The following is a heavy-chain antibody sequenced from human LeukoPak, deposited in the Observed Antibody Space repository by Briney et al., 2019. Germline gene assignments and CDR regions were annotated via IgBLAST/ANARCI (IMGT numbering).Heavy chain of an antibody. D-gene: IGHD5-12*01. CDR1: GYSFTSYW. Sequence: GESLKISCKGSGYSFTSYWISWVRQMPGKGMEWMGRIDPSDSYTNYSPSFQGHVTISADKSISTAYLQWSSLKASDTATYYCARHSGYDIDYWGQGTLVTVSS. J-gene: IGHJ4*02. CDR2: IDPSDSYT. V-gene: IGHV5-10-1*01. CDR3: ARHSGYDIDY.